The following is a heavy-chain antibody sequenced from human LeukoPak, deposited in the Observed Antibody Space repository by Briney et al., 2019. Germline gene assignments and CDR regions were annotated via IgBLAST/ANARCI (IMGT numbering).Heavy chain of an antibody. CDR1: GGSISSSSYY. J-gene: IGHJ4*02. V-gene: IGHV4-39*01. D-gene: IGHD3-10*01. Sequence: SETLSLTCTVSGGSISSSSYYWGWIRQPPGKGLEWIGSIYHSGSTYYNPSLKSRVTISVDTSKNQFSLKLSSVTAADTAVYYCASVRWDYDYWGQGTLVTVSS. CDR2: IYHSGST. CDR3: ASVRWDYDY.